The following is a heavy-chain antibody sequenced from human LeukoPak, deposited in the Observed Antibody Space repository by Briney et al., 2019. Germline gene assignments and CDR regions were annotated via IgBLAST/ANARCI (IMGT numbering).Heavy chain of an antibody. CDR2: INSDGSST. Sequence: GGSLRLSCAASGFTFSSYWMHWVRQAPGKGLVWVSRINSDGSSTSYAGSVKGRFTISRDNAKNTLYLQMNSLRAEDTAVYYCARGGSSSWYWFDPWGQGILVTVSS. CDR1: GFTFSSYW. J-gene: IGHJ5*02. CDR3: ARGGSSSWYWFDP. D-gene: IGHD6-13*01. V-gene: IGHV3-74*01.